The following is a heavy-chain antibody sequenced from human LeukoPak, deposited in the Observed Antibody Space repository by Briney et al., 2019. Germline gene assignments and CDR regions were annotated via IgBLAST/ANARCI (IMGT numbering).Heavy chain of an antibody. Sequence: GGSLRLSCAVSGFTFSSYSMNWVRHPPGKGLEWVSSISSSSRYIYYTDSVKGRFTISRDNAKNSLYLQMKSLRAEDMAVCECALSSTKGYFQHWGQGTLVTVSS. V-gene: IGHV3-21*01. CDR1: GFTFSSYS. D-gene: IGHD2-2*01. CDR3: ALSSTKGYFQH. J-gene: IGHJ1*01. CDR2: ISSSSRYI.